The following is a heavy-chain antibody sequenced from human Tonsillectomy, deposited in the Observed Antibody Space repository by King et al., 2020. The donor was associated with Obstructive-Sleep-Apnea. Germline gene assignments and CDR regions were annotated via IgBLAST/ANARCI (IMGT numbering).Heavy chain of an antibody. CDR2: MSYDGTKK. CDR1: GFSFSTYA. CDR3: ARDDSSGWYITRIFDY. J-gene: IGHJ4*02. Sequence: VQLVESGGGVVQPGRSLRLSCAASGFSFSTYAMHWVRQAPGKGLEWVAVMSYDGTKKYYADSVKGRFTISRDNSKNTLYLQMNSLRAEDTAVYYCARDDSSGWYITRIFDYWGQGTLVSVSS. V-gene: IGHV3-30*04. D-gene: IGHD6-19*01.